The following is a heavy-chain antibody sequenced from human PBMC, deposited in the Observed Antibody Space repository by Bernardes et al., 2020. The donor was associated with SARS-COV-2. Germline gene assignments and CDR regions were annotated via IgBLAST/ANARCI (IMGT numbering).Heavy chain of an antibody. V-gene: IGHV4-39*07. CDR2: IYYSGST. D-gene: IGHD6-6*01. CDR1: GGSISSSSYY. Sequence: SETLSLTCTVSGGSISSSSYYWGWIRQPPGKGLEWIGSIYYSGSTYYNPSLKSRVTISVDTSKNQFSLKLSSVTAADTAVYYCARVSARGSIAARPDRSWFDPWGQGTLVTVSS. J-gene: IGHJ5*02. CDR3: ARVSARGSIAARPDRSWFDP.